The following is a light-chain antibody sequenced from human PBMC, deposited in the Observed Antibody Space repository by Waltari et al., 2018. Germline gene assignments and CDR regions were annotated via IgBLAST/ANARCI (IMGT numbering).Light chain of an antibody. J-gene: IGKJ2*01. CDR3: QQYNNWPYT. CDR1: QSISSN. V-gene: IGKV3-15*01. Sequence: EIVMTQSPATLSVSPGEGATLSCRASQSISSNLAWYQQKPGQAPRLLISGASTRATGFPARFSGSGSGTEFTLTISSLQSEDFAVYYCQQYNNWPYTFGQGTKLEIK. CDR2: GAS.